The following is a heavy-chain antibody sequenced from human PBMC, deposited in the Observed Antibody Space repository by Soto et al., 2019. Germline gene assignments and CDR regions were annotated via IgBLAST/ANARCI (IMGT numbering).Heavy chain of an antibody. CDR1: GGSISSYY. D-gene: IGHD5-12*01. J-gene: IGHJ6*02. V-gene: IGHV4-59*01. CDR3: ARDTFYSGYDSSYYYGMDV. Sequence: QVQLQESGPGLVKPSETLSLTCTVSGGSISSYYWSWIRQPPGKGLEWIGYIYYSGSTNYNPSLKSRVTISVDTSKNQFSLKLSSVTAADTAVYYCARDTFYSGYDSSYYYGMDVWGQGTTVTVSS. CDR2: IYYSGST.